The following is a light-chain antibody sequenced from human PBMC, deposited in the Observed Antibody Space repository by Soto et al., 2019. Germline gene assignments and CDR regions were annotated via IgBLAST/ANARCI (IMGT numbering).Light chain of an antibody. CDR3: NSYAGDIIRFV. V-gene: IGLV2-14*01. CDR1: SSDVGAYKY. Sequence: QSVLTQPASVSGSPGQLVTISCTGTSSDVGAYKYVSWYQQHPGKAPKLMIYEVSNRPSGVSNRFSGSKSGNRASLTISGLQADDEADYYCNSYAGDIIRFVFGTGTKVTVL. J-gene: IGLJ1*01. CDR2: EVS.